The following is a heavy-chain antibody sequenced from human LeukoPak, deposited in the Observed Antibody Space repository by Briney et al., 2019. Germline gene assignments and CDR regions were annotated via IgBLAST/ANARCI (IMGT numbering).Heavy chain of an antibody. CDR3: ARVGNPPYYYYYYYMDV. Sequence: PGGSLRLSCAASGFTVSSNYMSWVRQAPGKGLEWVANIKQDGSEKYYVDSVKGRFTISRDNAKNSLYLQMNSLRAEDTAVYYCARVGNPPYYYYYYYMDVWGKGTTVTISS. V-gene: IGHV3-7*01. D-gene: IGHD4-23*01. CDR2: IKQDGSEK. J-gene: IGHJ6*03. CDR1: GFTVSSNY.